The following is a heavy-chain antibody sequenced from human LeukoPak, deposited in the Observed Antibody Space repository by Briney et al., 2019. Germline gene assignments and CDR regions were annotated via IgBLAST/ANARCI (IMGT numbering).Heavy chain of an antibody. CDR1: GFTFSSYG. CDR2: IRYDGSNK. V-gene: IGHV3-30*02. CDR3: AKDRYSSSWYWASFDY. J-gene: IGHJ4*02. Sequence: GGSLRLSCAASGFTFSSYGMHWVRQAPGKGLEWVAFIRYDGSNKYYADSVKGRFTISRDNSKNTLYLQMNSLRAEDTAVYYCAKDRYSSSWYWASFDYRGQGTLVTVSS. D-gene: IGHD6-13*01.